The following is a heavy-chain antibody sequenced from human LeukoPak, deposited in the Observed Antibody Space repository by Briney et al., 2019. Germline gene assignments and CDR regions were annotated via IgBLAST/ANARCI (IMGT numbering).Heavy chain of an antibody. CDR3: ARGGYSYGYGGSYQVDY. D-gene: IGHD5-18*01. J-gene: IGHJ4*02. CDR2: ISGSGGST. Sequence: PGGSLRLPCAASGFTFSSYAMSWVRQAPGKGLEWVSAISGSGGSTYYADSVKGRFTISRDNAKNTLYLQMSSLRAEDTAVYYCARGGYSYGYGGSYQVDYWGQGTLVTVSS. CDR1: GFTFSSYA. V-gene: IGHV3-23*01.